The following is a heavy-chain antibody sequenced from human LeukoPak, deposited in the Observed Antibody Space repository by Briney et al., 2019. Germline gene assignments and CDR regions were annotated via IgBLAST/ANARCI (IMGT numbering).Heavy chain of an antibody. J-gene: IGHJ6*03. CDR2: INWNGGST. D-gene: IGHD6-13*01. CDR1: GFTFDDYG. Sequence: PGGSLRLSCAASGFTFDDYGMSWVRQAPGKGLEWVSGINWNGGSTGYADSVKGRFTISRDNAKNSLYLQMNSLRAEDTAVYYCARGPWGSYSSSPNYYYYMDVWGKGTTVTVSS. V-gene: IGHV3-20*04. CDR3: ARGPWGSYSSSPNYYYYMDV.